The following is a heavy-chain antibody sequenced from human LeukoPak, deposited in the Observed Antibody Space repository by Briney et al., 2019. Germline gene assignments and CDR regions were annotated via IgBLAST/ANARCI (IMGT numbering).Heavy chain of an antibody. CDR1: GFTFSSYG. CDR3: AKAPFWSGHIVSLDY. V-gene: IGHV3-33*06. CDR2: IWYDGSNK. Sequence: PGGSLRLSCAASGFTFSSYGMHWVRQAPGKGLEWVAVIWYDGSNKYYADSVKGRFTISRDNSKNTLYLQMNSLRAEDTAVYYCAKAPFWSGHIVSLDYWGQGTLVTVSS. J-gene: IGHJ4*02. D-gene: IGHD3-3*01.